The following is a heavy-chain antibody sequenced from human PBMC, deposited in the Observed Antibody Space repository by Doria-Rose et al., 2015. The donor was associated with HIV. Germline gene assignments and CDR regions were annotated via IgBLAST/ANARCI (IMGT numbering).Heavy chain of an antibody. D-gene: IGHD6-19*01. CDR3: AREGFSSGSYQVPYFDF. J-gene: IGHJ4*02. Sequence: QVQLQESGPGLVKPSQTLSLTCTVSGGSISSGSYYWSWIRQPAGKGLEWIGRIYTSGNTKYNPSLKSRITISIDTSKTQFSVTVSCVAAADTAVYYCAREGFSSGSYQVPYFDFWGQGTLVTVSS. CDR1: GGSISSGSYY. V-gene: IGHV4-61*02. CDR2: IYTSGNT.